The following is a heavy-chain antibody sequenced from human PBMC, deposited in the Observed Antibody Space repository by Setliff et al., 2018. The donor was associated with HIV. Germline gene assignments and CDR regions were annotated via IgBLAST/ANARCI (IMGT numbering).Heavy chain of an antibody. V-gene: IGHV3-53*05. CDR1: GFNVNNKY. D-gene: IGHD3-22*01. Sequence: GGSLRLSCAASGFNVNNKYMSWVRQAPGKGLEWVSIIYSDDYTKYADSLKGRFTISRDNANNLVYLQMNSLRVEDTAVYYCATGVVGGRLDAFDIWGQGTMVTVSS. CDR3: ATGVVGGRLDAFDI. CDR2: IYSDDYT. J-gene: IGHJ3*02.